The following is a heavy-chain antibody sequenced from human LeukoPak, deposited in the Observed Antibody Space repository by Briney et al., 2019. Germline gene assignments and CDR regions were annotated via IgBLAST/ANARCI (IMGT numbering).Heavy chain of an antibody. CDR1: GGSISPYY. Sequence: SETLSLTCSVSGGSISPYYWSWIRQPPGKGLGWIGYIYYSGTTNYNPSLQSRVTISVATSKNQFSLKLSSVTAADTALYYCAGDRASAGGFDYWGQGTLVTVSS. J-gene: IGHJ4*02. CDR2: IYYSGTT. V-gene: IGHV4-59*01. CDR3: AGDRASAGGFDY. D-gene: IGHD2-15*01.